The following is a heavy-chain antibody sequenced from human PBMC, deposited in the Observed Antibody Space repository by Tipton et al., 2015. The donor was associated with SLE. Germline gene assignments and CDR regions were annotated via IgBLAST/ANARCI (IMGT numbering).Heavy chain of an antibody. CDR2: IYYSGST. V-gene: IGHV4-61*01. J-gene: IGHJ3*02. Sequence: LRLSCTVSGGSISSGSYYWSWIRQPPGKGLEWIGYIYYSGSTNYNPSLKSRVTISVDTSKNQFSPKLSSVTAADTAVYYCARDPYMVRGVNDAFDIWGQVTMVTVSS. CDR1: GGSISSGSYY. CDR3: ARDPYMVRGVNDAFDI. D-gene: IGHD3-10*01.